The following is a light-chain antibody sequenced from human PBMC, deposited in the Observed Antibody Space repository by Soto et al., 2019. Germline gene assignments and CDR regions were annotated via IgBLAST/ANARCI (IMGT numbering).Light chain of an antibody. J-gene: IGLJ2*01. CDR1: SSDVGGYNY. V-gene: IGLV2-8*01. CDR2: EVT. CDR3: SSYAGSNNLV. Sequence: QSALTQPPSASGSPGQSVTISCSGTSSDVGGYNYVSWYQHHPGEAPELMIYEVTKRPSGVPDRFSGSKSGNTASLTVSGLQAEDEADYYCSSYAGSNNLVFGGGTKLNVL.